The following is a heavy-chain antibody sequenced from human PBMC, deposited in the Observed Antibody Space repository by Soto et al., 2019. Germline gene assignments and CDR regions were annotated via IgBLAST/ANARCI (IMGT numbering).Heavy chain of an antibody. CDR2: IIPIFGTA. J-gene: IGHJ4*02. CDR1: GGTFSSYA. D-gene: IGHD3-22*01. Sequence: ASVKVSCKASGGTFSSYAISWVRQAPGQGLEWMGGIIPIFGTANYAQKFQGRVTITADESTSTAYMELSSLRSEDTAVYYCARDLDSSGYYFSRGFFDYWGQGTLVTVSS. CDR3: ARDLDSSGYYFSRGFFDY. V-gene: IGHV1-69*13.